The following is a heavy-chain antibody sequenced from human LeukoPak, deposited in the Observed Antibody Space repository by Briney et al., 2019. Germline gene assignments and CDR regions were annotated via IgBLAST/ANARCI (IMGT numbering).Heavy chain of an antibody. CDR2: IYYSGST. J-gene: IGHJ4*02. CDR3: ASKGRGGGYSYGHFDY. CDR1: GGSISSSSYY. Sequence: SETLSLTCTVSGGSISSSSYYWGWIRQPPGKGLEWIGGIYYSGSTYYNPSLKSRVTISVDTSKNQFSLKLSSVTAADTAVYYCASKGRGGGYSYGHFDYWGQGTLVTVSS. D-gene: IGHD5-18*01. V-gene: IGHV4-39*01.